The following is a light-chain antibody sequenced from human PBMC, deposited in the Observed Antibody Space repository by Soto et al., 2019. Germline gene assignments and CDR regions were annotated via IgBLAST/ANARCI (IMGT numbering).Light chain of an antibody. Sequence: DLQMTHSPSTLSGSVGDRVTITCRASQTISSWLVWYQQKPGKAPKLLIYKASTLKSGVPSRFSGSGSGTDFTLTISRLEPEDFAVYYCQQYSSSRTFGQGTKVDIK. CDR1: QTISSW. V-gene: IGKV1-5*03. J-gene: IGKJ1*01. CDR2: KAS. CDR3: QQYSSSRT.